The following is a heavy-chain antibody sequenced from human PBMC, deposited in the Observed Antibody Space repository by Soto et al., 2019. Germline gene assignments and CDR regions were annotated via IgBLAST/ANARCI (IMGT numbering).Heavy chain of an antibody. CDR1: GGTFSSYA. J-gene: IGHJ4*02. Sequence: QVQLVQSGAEVKKPGSSVKVSCKASGGTFSSYAISWVRQAPGQGLEWMGGIIPIFGTANYAQKFQGRVTITADESTSTADMELSSLTSEDTAVYYCARAEDEAAAGTFPLNYWGQGTLVTVSS. CDR3: ARAEDEAAAGTFPLNY. D-gene: IGHD6-13*01. CDR2: IIPIFGTA. V-gene: IGHV1-69*01.